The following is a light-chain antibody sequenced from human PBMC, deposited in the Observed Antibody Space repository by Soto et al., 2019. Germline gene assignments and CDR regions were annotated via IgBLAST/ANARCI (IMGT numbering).Light chain of an antibody. CDR3: ASWDNSLNAFHV. CDR1: SSNIGSNY. Sequence: QSVLTQPPSASGTPGQRVTISCSGRSSNIGSNYVYWYQQLPGTAPKLLMYRNNQRPSGVPDRFSGSKSGTSASLAISGLRSEDEADYYSASWDNSLNAFHVFGTGTKVPVL. J-gene: IGLJ1*01. CDR2: RNN. V-gene: IGLV1-47*01.